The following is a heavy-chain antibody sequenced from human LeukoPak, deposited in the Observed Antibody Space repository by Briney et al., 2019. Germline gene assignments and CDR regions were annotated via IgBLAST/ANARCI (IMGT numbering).Heavy chain of an antibody. CDR3: ARDSGERGSGSYLIAY. V-gene: IGHV1-2*02. Sequence: GASVKVSCKASGYTFSDYYIHWLRQAPGQGLEWMGYINPYSGGTNYVDKFRGRVTMTRDTTISTDYMELSRLRSDDTAVYYCARDSGERGSGSYLIAYWGQGTLVTVSS. CDR1: GYTFSDYY. CDR2: INPYSGGT. D-gene: IGHD3-10*01. J-gene: IGHJ4*02.